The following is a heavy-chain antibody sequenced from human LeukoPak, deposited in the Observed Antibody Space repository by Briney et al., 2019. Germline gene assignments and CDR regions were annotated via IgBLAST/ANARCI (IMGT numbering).Heavy chain of an antibody. CDR1: GGSISSGGYS. V-gene: IGHV4-30-2*01. CDR3: ARDSGDYGDYFDY. CDR2: IYHSGST. Sequence: SETLSLTCAVSGGSISSGGYSWSWIRQPPGKGLEWIVYIYHSGSTYYNPSLKSRVTISVDRSKNQFSLKLSSVTAADTAVYYCARDSGDYGDYFDYWGQGTLVTVSS. J-gene: IGHJ4*02. D-gene: IGHD4-17*01.